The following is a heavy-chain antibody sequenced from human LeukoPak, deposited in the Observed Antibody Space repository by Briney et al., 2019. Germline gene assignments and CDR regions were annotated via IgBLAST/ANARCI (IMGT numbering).Heavy chain of an antibody. J-gene: IGHJ4*02. CDR3: AKDRGLVVVTWDFDY. Sequence: GGSLRLSCAASGFTFSSYAMSWVRQAPGKGLEWVSAISGSGGSTYYADSVKGRFTISRDNSKNTLYLQMNSLRAEDTAVYYCAKDRGLVVVTWDFDYWGQGTLVTVSS. CDR1: GFTFSSYA. D-gene: IGHD2-21*02. CDR2: ISGSGGST. V-gene: IGHV3-23*01.